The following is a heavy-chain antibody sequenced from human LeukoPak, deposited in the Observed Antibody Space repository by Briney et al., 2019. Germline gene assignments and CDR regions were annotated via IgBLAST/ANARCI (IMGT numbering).Heavy chain of an antibody. J-gene: IGHJ4*02. D-gene: IGHD2-2*01. CDR3: AKHRLKNIVVVPAAMPADDY. CDR1: GFTFSSYA. Sequence: GGSLRLSCAASGFTFSSYAMSWVRQAPGKGLEWVSAISGSGGSTYYADSAKGRFTISRDNSKNTLYLQMNSLRAEDTAVYYCAKHRLKNIVVVPAAMPADDYWGQGTLVTVSS. V-gene: IGHV3-23*01. CDR2: ISGSGGST.